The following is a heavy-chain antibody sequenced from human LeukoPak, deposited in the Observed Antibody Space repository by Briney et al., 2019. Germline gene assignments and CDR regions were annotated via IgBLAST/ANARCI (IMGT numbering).Heavy chain of an antibody. J-gene: IGHJ4*02. CDR1: GGSIRSASYY. CDR2: IYTSESI. D-gene: IGHD6-13*01. Sequence: PSQTLSLTCTVSGGSIRSASYYWSWIRQPAGKGLEWIGRIYTSESIYYNPSLKSRVTMSLDTSRSQISLKLSSVTAADTAVYYCARDDVGITAAGSVWGQGTLVTVSS. V-gene: IGHV4-61*02. CDR3: ARDDVGITAAGSV.